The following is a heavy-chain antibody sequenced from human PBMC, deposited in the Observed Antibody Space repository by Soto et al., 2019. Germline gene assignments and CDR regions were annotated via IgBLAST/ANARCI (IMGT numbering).Heavy chain of an antibody. Sequence: QVQLVQSGAEVKKPGASVKVSCKASGYTFTSNYLYWVRQAPGQGLEWMGIINPSVGSTSYAQKAKGRVTMTMDTSTSPVYMELSSLRSEDTAVYSCARISWTAAATRADAFDIWRQGTMVTVSS. V-gene: IGHV1-46*03. CDR3: ARISWTAAATRADAFDI. CDR2: INPSVGST. D-gene: IGHD6-25*01. CDR1: GYTFTSNY. J-gene: IGHJ3*02.